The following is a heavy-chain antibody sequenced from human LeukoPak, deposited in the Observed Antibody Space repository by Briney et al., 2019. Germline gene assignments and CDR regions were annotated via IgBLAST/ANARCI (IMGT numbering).Heavy chain of an antibody. V-gene: IGHV3-48*04. CDR2: ISSSGSTI. J-gene: IGHJ4*02. CDR3: ALPPEDWPIAF. Sequence: PGGSLRLSCAASGFTFSTYSMNWVRQAPGKGLEWVSYISSSGSTIYYADSVKGRFTISRDNAKNSLYLQMNSLRAEDTAVYYCALPPEDWPIAFWGQGTLVTVSS. D-gene: IGHD3-3*02. CDR1: GFTFSTYS.